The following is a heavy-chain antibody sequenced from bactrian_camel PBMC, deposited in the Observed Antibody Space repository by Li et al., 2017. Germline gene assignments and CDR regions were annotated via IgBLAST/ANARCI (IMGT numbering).Heavy chain of an antibody. D-gene: IGHD7*01. Sequence: HVQLEESGGGSVEAGGSLRLSCAAPVNIFSRYALGWFRQVPGKDREGVAAVDARGRPRYADSTKGRFTVSQDNANNTLFLQMNSLKPEDTGMYYCAADRYCRGGLVLHVAGYNYWGQGTQVTVS. CDR3: AADRYCRGGLVLHVAGYNY. CDR1: VNIFSRYA. CDR2: VDARGRP. V-gene: IGHV3S53*01. J-gene: IGHJ4*01.